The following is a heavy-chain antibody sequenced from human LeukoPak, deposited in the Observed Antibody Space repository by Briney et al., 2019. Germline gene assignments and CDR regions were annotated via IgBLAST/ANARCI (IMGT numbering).Heavy chain of an antibody. J-gene: IGHJ5*02. V-gene: IGHV6-1*01. CDR3: ARDKRGYYYGSGLNWFDP. CDR1: GDSVSSNGAA. CDR2: TYYRSKWYN. Sequence: SQTLPLTCAISGDSVSSNGAAWNWIRQSPSRGLEWLGRTYYRSKWYNDYAVSVKSRITINPDTSKNQFSLQLNSVTPEDTAVYYCARDKRGYYYGSGLNWFDPWGQGTLVTASS. D-gene: IGHD3-10*01.